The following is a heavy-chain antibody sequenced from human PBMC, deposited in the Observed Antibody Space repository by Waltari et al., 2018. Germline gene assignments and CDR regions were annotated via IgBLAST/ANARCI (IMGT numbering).Heavy chain of an antibody. D-gene: IGHD1-26*01. Sequence: QVQLVQSGAEVKKPGSSVKVSCKASGDTFRLFTITWVRQAPGQGLEWMGRIVPMHGVTDYAQKFQGRVTITADTSTSTAYMEVTSLTSEDTAVYYCARDRAYYNWFDPWGQGTLVIVSS. V-gene: IGHV1-69*08. CDR3: ARDRAYYNWFDP. J-gene: IGHJ5*02. CDR1: GDTFRLFT. CDR2: IVPMHGVT.